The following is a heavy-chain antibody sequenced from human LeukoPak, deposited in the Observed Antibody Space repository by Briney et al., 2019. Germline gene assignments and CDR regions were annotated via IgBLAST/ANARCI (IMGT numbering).Heavy chain of an antibody. CDR1: GFTFSSYE. CDR3: AELGITMIGGV. V-gene: IGHV3-48*03. Sequence: GGSLRLSCAASGFTFSSYEMNWVRQAPGKGLEWVSYISSRGSTIYYADSVKGRFAISRDNAKNSLYLQMNSLRAEDTAVYYCAELGITMIGGVWGKGTTVTISS. CDR2: ISSRGSTI. D-gene: IGHD3-10*02. J-gene: IGHJ6*04.